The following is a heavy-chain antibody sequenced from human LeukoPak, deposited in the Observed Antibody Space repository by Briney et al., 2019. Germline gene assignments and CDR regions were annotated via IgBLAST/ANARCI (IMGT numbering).Heavy chain of an antibody. D-gene: IGHD6-19*01. CDR2: IRYDGSNK. J-gene: IGHJ4*02. Sequence: PGGSLRLSCSASGFTFSSYGMHWVRQAPGKGLAWVAFIRYDGSNKYYADSVKGRFTISRDNSKNTLYLQMNSLRAEDTAVYYCAAGRSSEVAYWGQGTLVTVSS. CDR1: GFTFSSYG. V-gene: IGHV3-30*02. CDR3: AAGRSSEVAY.